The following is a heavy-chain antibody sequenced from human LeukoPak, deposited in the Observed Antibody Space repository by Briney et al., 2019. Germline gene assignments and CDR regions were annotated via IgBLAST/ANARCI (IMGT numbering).Heavy chain of an antibody. CDR1: GGTFSSYA. J-gene: IGHJ6*03. CDR2: IIPIFGTA. V-gene: IGHV1-69*01. Sequence: ASVKVSCKASGGTFSSYAISWVRQAPGQGLEWMGGIIPIFGTANYAQKFQGRVTITADESTSTAYMELSSLRSEDTAVYYCARTPRRSRYYYYCMDVWGKGTTVTVSS. CDR3: ARTPRRSRYYYYCMDV.